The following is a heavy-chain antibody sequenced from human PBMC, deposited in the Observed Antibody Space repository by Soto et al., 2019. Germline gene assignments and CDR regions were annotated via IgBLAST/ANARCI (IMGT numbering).Heavy chain of an antibody. CDR3: ARGYCTTTICDPWFDP. CDR1: GYSFTSYW. J-gene: IGHJ5*02. Sequence: ECLKICFTRVGYSFTSYWISWVRQIPGKGLEWMGIIYPGDSDTRYSPSFQGQVTISADKSITTAYLQWSSLKASDTAMYYCARGYCTTTICDPWFDPWGQGTLVPVSS. CDR2: IYPGDSDT. D-gene: IGHD2-2*01. V-gene: IGHV5-51*01.